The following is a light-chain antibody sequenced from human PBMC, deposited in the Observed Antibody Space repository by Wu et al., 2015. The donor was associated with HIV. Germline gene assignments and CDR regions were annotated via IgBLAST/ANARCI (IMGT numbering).Light chain of an antibody. CDR3: QQYDTSTFT. Sequence: EIVMTQSPVTLSVSPGERATLSCRASESVSSCLAWYQQKPGQAPRLLIYDASSRATGIPDRFSGSGSGTDFTLTISRLEPEDFAVYYCQQYDTSTFTFGPGTKVN. J-gene: IGKJ3*01. CDR2: DAS. CDR1: ESVSSC. V-gene: IGKV3-20*01.